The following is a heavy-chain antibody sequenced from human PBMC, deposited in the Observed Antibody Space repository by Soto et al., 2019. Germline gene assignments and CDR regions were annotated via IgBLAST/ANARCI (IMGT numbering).Heavy chain of an antibody. CDR1: GDSFISNTC. Sequence: SETLSLTCAVSGDSFISNTCLTLVRQPRGKGVEWIGEIYHSGTTNYNPSLKGRVTISADRSKNQFSLRLTSVTAADTAVYYCAVPGSGDFDYWGQGTLVTVSS. D-gene: IGHD5-12*01. CDR3: AVPGSGDFDY. V-gene: IGHV4-4*02. CDR2: IYHSGTT. J-gene: IGHJ4*02.